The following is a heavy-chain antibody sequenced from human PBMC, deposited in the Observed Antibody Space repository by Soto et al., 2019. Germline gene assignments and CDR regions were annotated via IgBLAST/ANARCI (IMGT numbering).Heavy chain of an antibody. CDR1: GGSFSGYY. CDR2: INHSGST. CDR3: ARGQYYYDSSGYYYFDY. D-gene: IGHD3-22*01. J-gene: IGHJ4*02. V-gene: IGHV4-34*01. Sequence: SETLSLTCAVYGGSFSGYYWSWIRQPPGKGLEWIGEINHSGSTNYNPTLKSRVTISVDTSKNKFSLKLSCVTAADTAVYYCARGQYYYDSSGYYYFDYWGQGTLVTVSS.